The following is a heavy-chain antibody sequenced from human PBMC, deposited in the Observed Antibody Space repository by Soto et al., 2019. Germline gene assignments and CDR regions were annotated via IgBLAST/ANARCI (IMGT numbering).Heavy chain of an antibody. J-gene: IGHJ4*02. CDR3: AREGINNYNEYYFDS. V-gene: IGHV3-21*01. D-gene: IGHD4-4*01. Sequence: PGGSLRLSCAASGFTFSTYSMNWVRQAPGKGLEWVSSISGSGNYTHYADSLRGRFTISRDNAKTSLYLQMNSLRAEDTAVYYCAREGINNYNEYYFDSWGQGTVVTVSS. CDR2: ISGSGNYT. CDR1: GFTFSTYS.